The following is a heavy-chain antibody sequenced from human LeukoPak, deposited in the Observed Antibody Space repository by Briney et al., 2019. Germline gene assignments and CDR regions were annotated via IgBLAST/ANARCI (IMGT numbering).Heavy chain of an antibody. Sequence: LKPSETLSLTCAVYGGSFSGYYWGWIRQPPGKGLEWIGEINHSGRTNYNPSLKSRVTISVDTSKNQFSLKLNTVTAADTAVYYCARGGRDGYNSGDYWGQGTLVTVA. CDR2: INHSGRT. D-gene: IGHD5-24*01. V-gene: IGHV4-34*01. CDR3: ARGGRDGYNSGDY. CDR1: GGSFSGYY. J-gene: IGHJ4*02.